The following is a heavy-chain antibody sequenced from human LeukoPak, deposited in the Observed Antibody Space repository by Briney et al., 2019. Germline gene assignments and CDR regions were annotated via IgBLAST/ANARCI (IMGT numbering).Heavy chain of an antibody. CDR2: IKSKTNGGTT. Sequence: GGSLRLSCAASGFTVSSNYMGWVRQAPGKGLEWVGRIKSKTNGGTTDYAAPVEGRFTISRDDSKDTLYLQMNSLKTEDTAVYYCTPWGYYYDSSGHPPSAYWGQGTLVIVSS. D-gene: IGHD3-22*01. V-gene: IGHV3-15*01. CDR3: TPWGYYYDSSGHPPSAY. J-gene: IGHJ4*02. CDR1: GFTVSSNY.